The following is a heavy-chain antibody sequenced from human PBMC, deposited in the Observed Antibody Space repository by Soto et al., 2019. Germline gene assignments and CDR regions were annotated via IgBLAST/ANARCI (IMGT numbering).Heavy chain of an antibody. CDR2: IIPILGIA. CDR1: GGTFSSYT. J-gene: IGHJ4*02. D-gene: IGHD5-12*01. Sequence: GASVKVSCKASGGTFSSYTISWVRQAPGQGLEWMGRIIPILGIANYAQKFQGRVTITADKSTSTAYMELSSLRSEDTAVYYCARGIRTTIVATIGKKVFDYWRQGTLVTVSS. CDR3: ARGIRTTIVATIGKKVFDY. V-gene: IGHV1-69*02.